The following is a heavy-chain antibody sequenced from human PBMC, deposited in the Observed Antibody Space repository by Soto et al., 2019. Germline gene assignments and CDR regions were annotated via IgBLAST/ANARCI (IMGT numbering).Heavy chain of an antibody. CDR1: GHSFTSYW. J-gene: IGHJ6*02. Sequence: GESLKISCKGSGHSFTSYWISWVRQMPGKGLEWMGRIDPSDSYTNYSPSFQGHVTISADKSISTAYLQWSSLKASDTAMYYCASTLSYYYGMDVWGQGTTVTVSS. CDR2: IDPSDSYT. CDR3: ASTLSYYYGMDV. V-gene: IGHV5-10-1*01.